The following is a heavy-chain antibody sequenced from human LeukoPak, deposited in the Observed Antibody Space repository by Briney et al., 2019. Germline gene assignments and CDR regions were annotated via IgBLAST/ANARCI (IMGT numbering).Heavy chain of an antibody. CDR1: GGSISSYY. D-gene: IGHD2-15*01. CDR2: IYYSGST. Sequence: SETLSLICTVSGGSISSYYWSWIRQPPGEGLEWIGYIYYSGSTNYNPSLKSRVTISVDTSKNQFSLKLSSVTAADTAVYYCARGTGPPLGYCSGGSCYGYYFNYWGQRTLVTVSS. V-gene: IGHV4-59*01. J-gene: IGHJ4*02. CDR3: ARGTGPPLGYCSGGSCYGYYFNY.